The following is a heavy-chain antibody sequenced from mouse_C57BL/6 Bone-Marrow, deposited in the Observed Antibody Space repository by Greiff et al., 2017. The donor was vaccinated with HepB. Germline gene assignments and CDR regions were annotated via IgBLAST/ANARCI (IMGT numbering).Heavy chain of an antibody. CDR2: IDPSDSYT. Sequence: QVQLQQPGAELVMPGASVKLSCKASGYTFTSYWMHWVKQRPGQGLEWIGEIDPSDSYTNYNQKFKGKSTLTVDKSSSTAYMQLSSLTSEDSAVDYCARGIDYDYGFAYWGQGTLVTVSA. J-gene: IGHJ3*01. CDR3: ARGIDYDYGFAY. CDR1: GYTFTSYW. D-gene: IGHD2-4*01. V-gene: IGHV1-69*01.